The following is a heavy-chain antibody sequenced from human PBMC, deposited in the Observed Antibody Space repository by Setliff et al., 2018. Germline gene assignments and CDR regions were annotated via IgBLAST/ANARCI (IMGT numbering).Heavy chain of an antibody. V-gene: IGHV1-24*01. CDR2: FDPGDSET. CDR1: GYRLIEVS. J-gene: IGHJ4*02. Sequence: GASVKVSCKVSGYRLIEVSMHWVRQAPGKGLEWMGGFDPGDSETIYAQKFQGRVTMTEDTSTDTAYMELSSLRSEDTAVYYCARAQSWSGGPYYFDNWGQGTLVTVSS. D-gene: IGHD3-3*01. CDR3: ARAQSWSGGPYYFDN.